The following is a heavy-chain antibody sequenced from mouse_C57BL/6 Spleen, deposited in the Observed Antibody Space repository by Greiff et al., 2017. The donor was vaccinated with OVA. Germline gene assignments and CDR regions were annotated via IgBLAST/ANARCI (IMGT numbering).Heavy chain of an antibody. V-gene: IGHV1-66*01. CDR2: IYPGSGNT. D-gene: IGHD2-12*01. J-gene: IGHJ1*03. CDR3: ARMGPTVVYFDV. Sequence: LQESGPELVKPGASVKISCTASGYSFTSYYIHWVKQRPGQGLEWIGWIYPGSGNTKYNEKFKGKATLTADTSSSTSYMQLSSLTSEDSAVYYCARMGPTVVYFDVWGTGTTVTVSS. CDR1: GYSFTSYY.